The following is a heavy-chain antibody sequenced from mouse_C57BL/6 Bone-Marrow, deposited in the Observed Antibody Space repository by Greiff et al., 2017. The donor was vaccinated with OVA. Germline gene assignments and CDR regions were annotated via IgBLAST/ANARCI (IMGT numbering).Heavy chain of an antibody. CDR1: GYTFTSYW. CDR3: ARLGNDYWFAY. V-gene: IGHV1-50*01. CDR2: IDPSDSYT. D-gene: IGHD2-4*01. Sequence: LQQSGAELVKPGASVKLSCKASGYTFTSYWMQWVKQRPGQGLEWIGEIDPSDSYTNYNQKFKGKATLTVDTSSSTAYMQLSSLTSEDSAVYYCARLGNDYWFAYWGQGTLVTVSA. J-gene: IGHJ3*01.